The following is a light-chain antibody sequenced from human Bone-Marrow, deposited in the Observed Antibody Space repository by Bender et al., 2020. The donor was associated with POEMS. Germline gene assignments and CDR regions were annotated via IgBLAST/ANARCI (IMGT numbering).Light chain of an antibody. CDR3: CSYAGIYTYV. CDR2: GVD. Sequence: QSALTQPRLVSGSPGQSVTISCTGTSSDVGGYNYVSWYQQDPGKTPKLLIYGVDKRPSEVPDRFSGSRSGNTASLTISGLQAEDEGDYYCCSYAGIYTYVFGTGTKVTVL. J-gene: IGLJ1*01. CDR1: SSDVGGYNY. V-gene: IGLV2-11*01.